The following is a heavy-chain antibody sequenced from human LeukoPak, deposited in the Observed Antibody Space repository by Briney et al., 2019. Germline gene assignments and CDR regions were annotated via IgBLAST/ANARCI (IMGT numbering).Heavy chain of an antibody. V-gene: IGHV3-30*04. CDR1: GFTFSSYA. Sequence: GGSLRLSCAASGFTFSSYAMHWVRQAPGKGLEWVAVISYDGSNKYYADSVKGRFTISRDNSKNTLYLQMSSLRAEDTALYYCAKDPRLSIGHGFDIWGQGTMVTVSS. CDR2: ISYDGSNK. CDR3: AKDPRLSIGHGFDI. D-gene: IGHD3-16*01. J-gene: IGHJ3*02.